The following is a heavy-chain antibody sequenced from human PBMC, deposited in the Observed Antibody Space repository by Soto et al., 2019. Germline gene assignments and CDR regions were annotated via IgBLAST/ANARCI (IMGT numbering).Heavy chain of an antibody. V-gene: IGHV2-5*02. Sequence: QITLKESGPTLVKPTQTLTLTCTFSGFSLSTSGVGVGWIRQPPGKALEWFALIYWDDDKRYSPSLKSRLTITKDTSKNQVVLTMTNMDPVDTATYYCAHGQIAVAGYWYFDLWGRGTLVTVSS. CDR2: IYWDDDK. D-gene: IGHD6-19*01. CDR1: GFSLSTSGVG. CDR3: AHGQIAVAGYWYFDL. J-gene: IGHJ2*01.